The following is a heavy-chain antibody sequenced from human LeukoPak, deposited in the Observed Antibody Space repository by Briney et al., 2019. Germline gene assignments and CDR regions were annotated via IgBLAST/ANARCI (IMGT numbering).Heavy chain of an antibody. D-gene: IGHD5/OR15-5a*01. CDR3: VRQSTGLVY. CDR2: IESDGRNK. J-gene: IGHJ4*02. CDR1: GFTFSTHT. V-gene: IGHV3-30*04. Sequence: GGSLRLSGAPSGFTFSTHTMHWVRQAPGKGLEWVAVIESDGRNKYYAESVRGRFTISRDNSRNTLYLQLDSLRSEDTAVYYCVRQSTGLVYWGQGTLVTVSS.